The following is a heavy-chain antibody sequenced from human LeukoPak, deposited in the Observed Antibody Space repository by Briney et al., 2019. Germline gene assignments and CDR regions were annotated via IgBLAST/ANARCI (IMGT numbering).Heavy chain of an antibody. Sequence: SETLSLTCTVSGGSISSSSYYWGWIRQPPGKGLEWIGSIYYSGSTYYNPSLKSRVTISVDTSKNQFSLKLSSVTAADTAVYYCARDGVGATSFSQFDYWGQGTLVTVSS. CDR1: GGSISSSSYY. J-gene: IGHJ4*02. D-gene: IGHD1-26*01. CDR3: ARDGVGATSFSQFDY. V-gene: IGHV4-39*07. CDR2: IYYSGST.